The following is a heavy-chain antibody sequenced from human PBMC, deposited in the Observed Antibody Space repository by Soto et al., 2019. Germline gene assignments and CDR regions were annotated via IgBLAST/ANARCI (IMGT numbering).Heavy chain of an antibody. J-gene: IGHJ6*02. D-gene: IGHD6-19*01. CDR1: GFTFSSYA. Sequence: GGSLRLSCVASGFTFSSYAMSWVRQAPGKGLEWVSGISGSGGGTYYADSVKGRFTISRDNSKNTLYLQMNSLRAEDTAVYFCAKDPFHSSGWSDYYYALDVWGQGTTVTVSS. CDR2: ISGSGGGT. CDR3: AKDPFHSSGWSDYYYALDV. V-gene: IGHV3-23*01.